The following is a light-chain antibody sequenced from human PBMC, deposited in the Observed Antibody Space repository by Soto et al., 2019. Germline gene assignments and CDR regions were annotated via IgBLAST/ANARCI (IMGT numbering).Light chain of an antibody. CDR3: ATWDVSLSVL. J-gene: IGLJ3*02. CDR1: RSNIGSYD. Sequence: LTQPPSASGTPGQRVTISCSGSRSNIGSYDVYWYQQVPGTAPKLLIYGDSRRPSGVPDRFSGSKSGTSASLAISGLRSEDEVDYYCATWDVSLSVLFGGGTKLTVL. CDR2: GDS. V-gene: IGLV1-47*02.